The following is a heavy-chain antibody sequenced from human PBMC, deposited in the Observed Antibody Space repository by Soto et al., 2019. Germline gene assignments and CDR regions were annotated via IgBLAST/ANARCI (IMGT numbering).Heavy chain of an antibody. Sequence: QVQLVESGGGVVQPGRSLRLSCAASGFTFSTYDMHWVRQAPGKGLEWVAVISYDGNDKYYADSVKGRFTFSRDNSKNTLYLQMNSLRTEDTAVYYCAKAALSWAACSGGRCDLDYWGQGTLVTVSS. J-gene: IGHJ4*02. CDR1: GFTFSTYD. CDR2: ISYDGNDK. D-gene: IGHD2-15*01. V-gene: IGHV3-30*18. CDR3: AKAALSWAACSGGRCDLDY.